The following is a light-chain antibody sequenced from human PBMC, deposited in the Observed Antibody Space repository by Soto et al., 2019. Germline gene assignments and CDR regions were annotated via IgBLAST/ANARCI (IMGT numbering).Light chain of an antibody. CDR3: QQYDNLPLKYT. J-gene: IGKJ2*01. CDR1: QDISNY. V-gene: IGKV1-33*01. Sequence: DLPMTQSPSSLSASVGDRVTITCQASQDISNYLNWYQQKPGKAPKLLIYDASNLETGVPSRFSGSGSGTDFTFTISSLQPEDIATYYCQQYDNLPLKYTFGQGTKLEIK. CDR2: DAS.